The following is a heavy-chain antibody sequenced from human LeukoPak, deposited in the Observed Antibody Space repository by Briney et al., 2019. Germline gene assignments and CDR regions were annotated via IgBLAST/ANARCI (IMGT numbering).Heavy chain of an antibody. CDR2: ISVNNGGT. D-gene: IGHD2/OR15-2a*01. V-gene: IGHV1-18*01. CDR3: ATATQPRGYFLR. CDR1: GYTFTTYS. Sequence: ASVKVSCKASGYTFTTYSLAWVRQAPGQSLEWMGWISVNNGGTNYAQSFQDRVTLTRDTSTNTAYLELRSLRSDDTAIIYCATATQPRGYFLRWGQGTPVTVSS. J-gene: IGHJ4*02.